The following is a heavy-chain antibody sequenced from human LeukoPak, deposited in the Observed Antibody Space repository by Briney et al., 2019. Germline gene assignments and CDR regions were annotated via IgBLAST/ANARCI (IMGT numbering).Heavy chain of an antibody. J-gene: IGHJ4*02. D-gene: IGHD5-24*01. V-gene: IGHV3-23*01. CDR2: ISGSGGT. CDR1: GFTFSSYA. Sequence: PGGSLRLSCAASGFTFSSYAMTWVRQAPEKGLEWVSTISGSGGTYYADSVKGRFTISRDTSKNTPYLQMNSLRAEDTAVYYCARAALRDGHNYLDYWGQGTLVTVSS. CDR3: ARAALRDGHNYLDY.